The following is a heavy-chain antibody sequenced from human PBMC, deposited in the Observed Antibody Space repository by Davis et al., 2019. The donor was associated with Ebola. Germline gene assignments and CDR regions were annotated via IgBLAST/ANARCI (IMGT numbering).Heavy chain of an antibody. D-gene: IGHD6-6*01. J-gene: IGHJ4*02. CDR2: VSGFTRNT. V-gene: IGHV1-18*01. CDR1: GYTFTTFI. Sequence: ASVKVSCKASGYTFTTFITTWVRQAPGQGLEWMGWVSGFTRNTIYAQKFKGRVTLTIDTSTDTAYMELWSLGPDDTAVYYCARDKPYSSSSSPSGDFWGQGTLVTVSS. CDR3: ARDKPYSSSSSPSGDF.